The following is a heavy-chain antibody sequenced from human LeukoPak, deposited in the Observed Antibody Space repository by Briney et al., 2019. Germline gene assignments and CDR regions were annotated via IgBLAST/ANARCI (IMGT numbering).Heavy chain of an antibody. V-gene: IGHV4-34*01. CDR3: AKGYCRGNSCYDDRGAFDY. D-gene: IGHD2-2*01. J-gene: IGHJ4*02. CDR2: INHSGSA. CDR1: GGSFSGYY. Sequence: SETLSLTCAVYGGSFSGYYWSWIRQPPGKGLEWIGEINHSGSANYNPSLKSRVTISVDTSKNQFSLKLSSVTAADTAVYYCAKGYCRGNSCYDDRGAFDYWGQGTLVTVSS.